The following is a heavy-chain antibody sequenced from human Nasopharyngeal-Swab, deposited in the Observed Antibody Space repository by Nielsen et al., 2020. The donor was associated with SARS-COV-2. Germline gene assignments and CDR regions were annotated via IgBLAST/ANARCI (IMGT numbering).Heavy chain of an antibody. J-gene: IGHJ4*02. D-gene: IGHD6-13*01. V-gene: IGHV3-7*01. CDR1: GFTFSSYW. CDR2: IKQDGSEK. Sequence: TLSLTCAASGFTFSSYWMSWVRQAPGKGLEWVANIKQDGSEKYYVDSVKGRFTISRDNAKNSLYLQMNSLRAEDTAVYYCARVAGSSWFFDYWGQGTLVTVSS. CDR3: ARVAGSSWFFDY.